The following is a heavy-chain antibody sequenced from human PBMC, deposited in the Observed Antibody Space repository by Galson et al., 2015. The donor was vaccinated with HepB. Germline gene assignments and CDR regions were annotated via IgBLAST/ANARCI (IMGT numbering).Heavy chain of an antibody. D-gene: IGHD2-2*01. Sequence: SLRLSCAASGFTFSNYAMSWVRQAPGKGLEWVSAISGAGGTTYYADSVKGRFTISRDNSKNTLYLQVNSLRAEDTALYYCTRYCSSSTCWNFDYWGQGTLVTVSS. CDR1: GFTFSNYA. V-gene: IGHV3-23*01. CDR3: TRYCSSSTCWNFDY. CDR2: ISGAGGTT. J-gene: IGHJ4*02.